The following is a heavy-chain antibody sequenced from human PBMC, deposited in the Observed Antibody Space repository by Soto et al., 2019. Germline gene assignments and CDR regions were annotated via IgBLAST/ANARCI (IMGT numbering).Heavy chain of an antibody. CDR1: GDNSTRYA. D-gene: IGHD6-6*01. J-gene: IGHJ1*01. Sequence: PGGLLRVSRRAVGDNSTRYAGRWVRQDTGKGLAWVSAISGSGGSTYYADSVTVRFTISRDNSKNTLYLQMNSLRAEDTAVYYCAKGPRGIAAQRWYSQHWGQGTLVPVSS. CDR2: ISGSGGST. V-gene: IGHV3-23*01. CDR3: AKGPRGIAAQRWYSQH.